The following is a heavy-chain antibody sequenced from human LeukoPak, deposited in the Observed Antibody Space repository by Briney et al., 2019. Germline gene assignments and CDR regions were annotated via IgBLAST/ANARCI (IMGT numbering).Heavy chain of an antibody. J-gene: IGHJ6*04. CDR1: GFTFSNYA. V-gene: IGHV3-23*01. CDR2: ISGIGGST. D-gene: IGHD6-13*01. CDR3: TKAARIAGRSYYYYGMDV. Sequence: GGSLRLSCAASGFTFSNYAMSWVRQAPGKGLEWLSAISGIGGSTYYADSVTGRFTISRDNSNNTLDLQMNSLRADDTAVYYCTKAARIAGRSYYYYGMDVWGKGTTVTVST.